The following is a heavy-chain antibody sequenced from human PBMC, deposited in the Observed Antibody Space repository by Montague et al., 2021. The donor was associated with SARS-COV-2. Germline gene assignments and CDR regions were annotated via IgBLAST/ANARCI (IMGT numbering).Heavy chain of an antibody. D-gene: IGHD6-13*01. J-gene: IGHJ4*02. CDR2: IMQDGSAQ. V-gene: IGHV3-7*01. Sequence: SLRLSCAASGFTFSTYWMTWVRQAPGKGLEWVANIMQDGSAQYYVDSVRGRFTVSRDNAKKSLFLQMNSLRAEDTAVYFCARDPVEQQQLVHSLDYWGQGTLVIVSS. CDR3: ARDPVEQQQLVHSLDY. CDR1: GFTFSTYW.